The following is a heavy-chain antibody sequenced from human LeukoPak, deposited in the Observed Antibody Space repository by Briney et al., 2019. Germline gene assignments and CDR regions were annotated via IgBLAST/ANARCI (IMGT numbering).Heavy chain of an antibody. CDR1: GFTFSSYN. V-gene: IGHV3-21*01. Sequence: GGSLRLSCEASGFTFSSYNMNWVRQAPGKGLEWVSSISGSSSYIYYADSVKGRFAISRDNAKNSLYLQMNSLRAEDTAVYYCARDMPGLTSLDYWGQGTLVTVSS. CDR3: ARDMPGLTSLDY. J-gene: IGHJ4*02. CDR2: ISGSSSYI. D-gene: IGHD2-2*01.